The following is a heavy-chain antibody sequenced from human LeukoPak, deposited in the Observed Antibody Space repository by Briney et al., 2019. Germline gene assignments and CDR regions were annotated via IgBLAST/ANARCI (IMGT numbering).Heavy chain of an antibody. CDR1: GYTFTGYY. J-gene: IGHJ4*02. Sequence: ASVKVSCKASGYTFTGYYMHWVRQAPGQRLEWMGWINPNSGGTNYAQKFQGRVTMTRDTSISTAYMELSRLRSDDTAVYYCARGRYSESPFDYWGQGTLVTVSS. CDR3: ARGRYSESPFDY. CDR2: INPNSGGT. V-gene: IGHV1-2*02. D-gene: IGHD1-26*01.